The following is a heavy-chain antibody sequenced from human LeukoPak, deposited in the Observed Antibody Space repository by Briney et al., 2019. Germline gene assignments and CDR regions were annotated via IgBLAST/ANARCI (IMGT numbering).Heavy chain of an antibody. CDR1: GGSFSGYY. CDR2: INHSGST. V-gene: IGHV4-34*01. Sequence: PSETLSLTCAVYGGSFSGYYWSWIRQPPGKGLEWIGEINHSGSTNYNPSLKSRVTISVDTPKNQFSLKLSSVTAADTAVYYCARAGDSSGYYYDYWGQGTLVTVSS. D-gene: IGHD3-22*01. CDR3: ARAGDSSGYYYDY. J-gene: IGHJ4*02.